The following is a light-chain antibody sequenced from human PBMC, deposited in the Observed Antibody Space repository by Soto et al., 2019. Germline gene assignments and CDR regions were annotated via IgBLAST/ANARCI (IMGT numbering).Light chain of an antibody. V-gene: IGKV3-20*01. CDR1: QSIRSSS. CDR2: GGS. CDR3: QQYEAVVT. J-gene: IGKJ1*01. Sequence: EIVLTQSPGTLSLSPGERATLSCRASQSIRSSSLAWYQQKPGQAPRLLIYGGSSRATGIPDRFSGGGSGTDFSLTISRLEPEDVAVYYCQQYEAVVTFGQGTKVEI.